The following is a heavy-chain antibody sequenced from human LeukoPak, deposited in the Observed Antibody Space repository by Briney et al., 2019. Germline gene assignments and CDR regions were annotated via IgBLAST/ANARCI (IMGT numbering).Heavy chain of an antibody. V-gene: IGHV4-59*01. D-gene: IGHD5-24*01. J-gene: IGHJ3*02. CDR2: IYYSGST. CDR1: GGSISSYY. Sequence: KTSETLSLTCTVSGGSISSYYWSWIRQPPGKGLEWIGYIYYSGSTNYNPYLKSRVTISVDTSKNQFSLKLSSVTAADTAVYYCARETPREMATINDAFDIWGQGTMVTVSS. CDR3: ARETPREMATINDAFDI.